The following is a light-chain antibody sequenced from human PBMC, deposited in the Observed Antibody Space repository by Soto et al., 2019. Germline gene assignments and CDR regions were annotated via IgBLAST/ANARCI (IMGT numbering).Light chain of an antibody. CDR2: DVN. CDR3: SSYTSSSHVV. J-gene: IGLJ2*01. Sequence: QSALTQPASVSGSPGQSITISCTGTSSDVGGYNYVSWYQHHPGKAPKLLIYDVNNRPSGVSNRFSGSKSGNTASLTISGLQAEDEADYYCSSYTSSSHVVFGGGTKVTVL. CDR1: SSDVGGYNY. V-gene: IGLV2-14*01.